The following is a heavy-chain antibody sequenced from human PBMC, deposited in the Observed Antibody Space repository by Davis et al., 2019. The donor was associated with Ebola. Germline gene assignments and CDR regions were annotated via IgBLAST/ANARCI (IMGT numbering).Heavy chain of an antibody. CDR2: ISSSGITV. V-gene: IGHV3-11*01. Sequence: GGSLRLSCAASGFTFSDSYMNWIRQAPGKGLEWVSSISSSGITVYYADSVKGRFTISRDNAKNSLYLQMNSLRVEDTALYYCARGKYIYGGDYWGQGTLVTVSS. CDR1: GFTFSDSY. J-gene: IGHJ4*02. CDR3: ARGKYIYGGDY. D-gene: IGHD4-17*01.